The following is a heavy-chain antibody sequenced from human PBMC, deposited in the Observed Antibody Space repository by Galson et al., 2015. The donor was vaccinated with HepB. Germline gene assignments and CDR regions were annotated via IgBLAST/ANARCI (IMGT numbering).Heavy chain of an antibody. J-gene: IGHJ4*02. Sequence: SLRLSCAASGITFRNSWMYWVRQAPGKGLEWVANIKPDGTETYYLDSVKGRFIISRDNAHNSLYLQMNNVRAEDTAVYYCARDRGWLQFDSWGQGTLVAVSS. V-gene: IGHV3-7*01. CDR2: IKPDGTET. CDR1: GITFRNSW. CDR3: ARDRGWLQFDS. D-gene: IGHD5-12*01.